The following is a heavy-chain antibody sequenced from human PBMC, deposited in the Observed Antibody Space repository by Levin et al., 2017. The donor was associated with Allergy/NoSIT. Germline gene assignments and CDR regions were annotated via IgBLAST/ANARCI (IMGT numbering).Heavy chain of an antibody. CDR3: AKDLRHPMIVDSNWFDP. Sequence: GESLKISCAASGFTFSSYAMSWVRQAPGKGLEWVSAISGSGGSTYYADSVKGRFTISRDNSKNTLYLQMNSLRAEDTAVYYCAKDLRHPMIVDSNWFDPWGQGTLVTVSS. V-gene: IGHV3-23*01. CDR2: ISGSGGST. D-gene: IGHD3-22*01. J-gene: IGHJ5*02. CDR1: GFTFSSYA.